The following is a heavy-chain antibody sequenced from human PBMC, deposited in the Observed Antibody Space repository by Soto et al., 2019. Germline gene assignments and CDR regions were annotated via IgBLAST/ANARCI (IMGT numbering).Heavy chain of an antibody. CDR1: GFTFSNYA. D-gene: IGHD6-19*01. J-gene: IGHJ6*02. CDR3: XXXWAEMAASGGMDV. CDR2: ISYLGSNK. Sequence: QVQLVESGGGVVQPGSSLRLSCAASGFTFSNYAMHWVRQAPGKGLEWVAVISYLGSNKYYGDSVKGRFTISRDNSKXXXXXXXXXXXXXXXXXXXXXXXWAEMAASGGMDVWGQGTTVIVSS. V-gene: IGHV3-30*03.